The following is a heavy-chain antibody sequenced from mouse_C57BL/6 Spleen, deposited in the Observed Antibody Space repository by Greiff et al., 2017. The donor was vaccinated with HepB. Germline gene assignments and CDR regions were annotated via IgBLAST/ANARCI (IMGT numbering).Heavy chain of an antibody. V-gene: IGHV5-6*01. Sequence: EVQLVESGGDLVKPGGSLKLSCAASGFTFSSYGMSWVRQTPDKRLEWVATISSGGSYTYYPDSVKGRFTISRDNAKNTLYLQMSSLKSEDTAMYYCARGSYGSSPYYFDYWGQGTTLTVSS. J-gene: IGHJ2*01. CDR3: ARGSYGSSPYYFDY. CDR2: ISSGGSYT. CDR1: GFTFSSYG. D-gene: IGHD1-1*01.